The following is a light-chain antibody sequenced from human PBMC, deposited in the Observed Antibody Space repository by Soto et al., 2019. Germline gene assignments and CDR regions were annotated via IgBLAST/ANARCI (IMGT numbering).Light chain of an antibody. CDR3: QHYVERSPIT. V-gene: IGKV3-20*01. J-gene: IGKJ5*01. CDR2: GAS. CDR1: QSVSSRF. Sequence: EIVMTQSPGTLSLSPGERTTLSSTASQSVSSRFAWYQQKPGQAPTLLISGASSRATGIPDRFSGSGSGTDFTLTISRLEPEDFALYYCQHYVERSPITFGQGTRLEIK.